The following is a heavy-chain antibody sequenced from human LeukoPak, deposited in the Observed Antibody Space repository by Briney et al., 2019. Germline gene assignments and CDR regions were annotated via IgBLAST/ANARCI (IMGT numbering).Heavy chain of an antibody. Sequence: ASVTVSYMASGYTFTDCYMHWVRQAPGQGREWMGWINPNSGGTNYAQKFQGRVTMTRDTSISTAYMELSRLRSDDTAVYYCARDGYYDFWSGYSPNWFDHWGQGTLVTVSS. D-gene: IGHD3-3*01. CDR2: INPNSGGT. CDR3: ARDGYYDFWSGYSPNWFDH. V-gene: IGHV1-2*02. CDR1: GYTFTDCY. J-gene: IGHJ5*02.